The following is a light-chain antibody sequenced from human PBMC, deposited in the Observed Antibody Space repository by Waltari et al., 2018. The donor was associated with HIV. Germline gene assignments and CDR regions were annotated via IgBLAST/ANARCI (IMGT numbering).Light chain of an antibody. J-gene: IGLJ1*01. CDR2: HVS. CDR1: SSDVGGYNY. Sequence: QSALTQPASVSGSPGQSITISCTATSSDVGGYNYASWYQQHPGKAPKLMIFHVSNRPSGVSTRFSGSKSGNTASLTISALQAEDEADYYCSSYTSDSTYVFGTGTQVTLL. CDR3: SSYTSDSTYV. V-gene: IGLV2-14*03.